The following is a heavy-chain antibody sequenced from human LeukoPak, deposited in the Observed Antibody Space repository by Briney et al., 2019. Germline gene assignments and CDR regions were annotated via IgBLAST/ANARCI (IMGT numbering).Heavy chain of an antibody. CDR2: IRYDGSNK. D-gene: IGHD6-19*01. CDR3: AKGSKAVLFTRDHYMDV. V-gene: IGHV3-30*02. CDR1: GFPFSSYG. Sequence: GGSLRLSCAASGFPFSSYGMHWVRQAPGKGLEWVAFIRYDGSNKYYADSVRGRFTISRDNSKNTLYPHMNSLRAEDTAVYFCAKGSKAVLFTRDHYMDVWGKGTTVTISS. J-gene: IGHJ6*03.